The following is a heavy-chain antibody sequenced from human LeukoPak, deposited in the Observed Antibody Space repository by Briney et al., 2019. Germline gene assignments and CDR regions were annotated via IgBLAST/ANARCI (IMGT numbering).Heavy chain of an antibody. V-gene: IGHV4-59*11. D-gene: IGHD3-16*02. CDR1: GDSIRNHY. J-gene: IGHJ3*02. CDR2: IHYSGST. CDR3: ARIPHYVWGSYRRDAFDI. Sequence: SETLSLTCTVSGDSIRNHYWSWIRQPPGKGLECIGVIHYSGSTNYNPSVKSRVTISVDTPKNQFSLKLSSVTAADTAVYYCARIPHYVWGSYRRDAFDIWGQGTMVTVSS.